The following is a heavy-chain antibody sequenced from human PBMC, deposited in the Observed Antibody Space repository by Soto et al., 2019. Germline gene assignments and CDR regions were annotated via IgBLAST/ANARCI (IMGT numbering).Heavy chain of an antibody. Sequence: GSLRLSCTTSGFAFGDFAMTWFREAPGKGLEWVGFIRSKTYGGTTKYAASVEGRFTISRDDSKRIAYLQMNSLKTEDTAVYYCSRGGSYGYEYWGEGTLVTVAS. CDR1: GFAFGDFA. CDR3: SRGGSYGYEY. J-gene: IGHJ4*02. D-gene: IGHD5-18*01. CDR2: IRSKTYGGTT. V-gene: IGHV3-49*03.